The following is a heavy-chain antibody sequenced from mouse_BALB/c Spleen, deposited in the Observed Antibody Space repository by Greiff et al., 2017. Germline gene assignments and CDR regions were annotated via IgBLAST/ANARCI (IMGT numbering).Heavy chain of an antibody. V-gene: IGHV1-5*01. CDR3: TSYYRYDDWYFDV. J-gene: IGHJ1*01. CDR1: GYSFTSYW. Sequence: DVQLQESGTVLARPGASVKMSCKASGYSFTSYWMHWVKQRPGQGLEWIGAIYPGNSDTSYNQKFKGKAKLTAVTSASTAYMELSSLTNEDSAVYYCTSYYRYDDWYFDVWGAGTTVTVSS. D-gene: IGHD2-14*01. CDR2: IYPGNSDT.